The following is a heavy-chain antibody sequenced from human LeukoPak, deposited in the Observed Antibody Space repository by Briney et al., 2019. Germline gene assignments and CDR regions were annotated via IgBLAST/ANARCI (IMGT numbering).Heavy chain of an antibody. CDR1: GFTFSYYP. CDR2: ISYNGDTE. CDR3: ARDPLRGAPDYFDY. V-gene: IGHV3-30-3*01. J-gene: IGHJ4*02. Sequence: PGRSLRLSCAASGFTFSYYPMHWVRQAPGKGLEWVAVISYNGDTEFYADSVKGRFTISRDNSKNTLSLQMDSLRTEDTAVYYCARDPLRGAPDYFDYWGRGTLVTVSS. D-gene: IGHD1-14*01.